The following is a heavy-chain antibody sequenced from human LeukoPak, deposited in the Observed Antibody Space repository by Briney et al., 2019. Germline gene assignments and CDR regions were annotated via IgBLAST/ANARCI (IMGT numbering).Heavy chain of an antibody. CDR1: GFTFSSYG. V-gene: IGHV3-30*03. CDR2: ISYDGSNK. J-gene: IGHJ4*02. CDR3: VRDDGIGGPFDY. D-gene: IGHD4-23*01. Sequence: PGGSLRLSCAASGFTFSSYGMHWVRQAPGKGLEWVAVISYDGSNKYYADSVKGRFTISRDSSKNTLCLQMSSLRAEDTAVYYCVRDDGIGGPFDYWGQGTLVTVSS.